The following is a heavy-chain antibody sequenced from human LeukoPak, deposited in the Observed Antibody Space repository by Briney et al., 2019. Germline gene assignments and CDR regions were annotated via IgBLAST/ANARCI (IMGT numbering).Heavy chain of an antibody. CDR1: GFTFSSYS. Sequence: PGGSLRLSCAASGFTFSSYSMNWVRQAPGKGLEWVSSISSSSSYIYYADSVKGRFTISRDNAKNSLYLQMNSLGAEDTAVYYCARDGWGRPESGGFDSWGQGILVTVSS. D-gene: IGHD2-8*02. CDR2: ISSSSSYI. V-gene: IGHV3-21*01. J-gene: IGHJ4*02. CDR3: ARDGWGRPESGGFDS.